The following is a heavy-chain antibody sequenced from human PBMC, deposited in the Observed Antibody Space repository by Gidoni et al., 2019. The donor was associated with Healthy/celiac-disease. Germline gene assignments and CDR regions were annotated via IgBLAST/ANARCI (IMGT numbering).Heavy chain of an antibody. CDR2: INHSGST. D-gene: IGHD1-7*01. CDR3: ARGWYNWNYGVVWFDP. V-gene: IGHV4-34*01. Sequence: QVQLQQWGAGLLKPSETLSLTCAVYVGSFSGYYWSWIRQPPGKGLEWIGEINHSGSTNYNPSLKSRVTISVDTSKNQFSLKLSSVTAADTAVYYCARGWYNWNYGVVWFDPWGQGTLVTVSS. CDR1: VGSFSGYY. J-gene: IGHJ5*02.